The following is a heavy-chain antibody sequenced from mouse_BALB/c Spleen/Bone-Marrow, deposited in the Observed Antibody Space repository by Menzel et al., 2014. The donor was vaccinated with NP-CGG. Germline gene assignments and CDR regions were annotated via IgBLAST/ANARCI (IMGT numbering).Heavy chain of an antibody. CDR1: GYSITSGYY. J-gene: IGHJ2*01. CDR2: ITYDGSS. D-gene: IGHD1-1*01. CDR3: ARDHYYGSSYLDY. Sequence: EVQRVESGPGLVKPSPSLSLPCSVTGYSITSGYYWNWIRQFPGNRLEWMGYITYDGSSNYNPSLKNRISITRDTSENQFFLKLNSVTTEDTATYYCARDHYYGSSYLDYWGQGTTLTVSS. V-gene: IGHV3-6*02.